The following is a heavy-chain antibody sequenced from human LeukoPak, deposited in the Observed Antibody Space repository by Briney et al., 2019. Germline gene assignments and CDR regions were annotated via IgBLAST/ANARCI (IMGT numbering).Heavy chain of an antibody. Sequence: GGSLRLSCAASGFPFSSYNINWVRQAPGQGLEWVSFITTTSNYISYADSVKGRFTISRDSAKNSLYLQMNSLTAEDTAVYYCARDGRWSGAFDIWGQGTMVTVSS. CDR2: ITTTSNYI. CDR3: ARDGRWSGAFDI. D-gene: IGHD2-15*01. J-gene: IGHJ3*02. V-gene: IGHV3-21*01. CDR1: GFPFSSYN.